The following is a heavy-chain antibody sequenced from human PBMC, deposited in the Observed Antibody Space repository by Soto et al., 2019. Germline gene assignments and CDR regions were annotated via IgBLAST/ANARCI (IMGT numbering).Heavy chain of an antibody. J-gene: IGHJ5*02. CDR3: ASRRASWPFDP. CDR2: ISTGGSTI. CDR1: GFTFSNYN. Sequence: RGSLRLSCSASGFTFSNYNMNWVRQAPGKGLEWVSYISTGGSTIYYADSVKGRFTISRDNAKNSLYLQMNSLRAEDTAVYYCASRRASWPFDPWGQGTLVTVSS. V-gene: IGHV3-48*01. D-gene: IGHD2-2*01.